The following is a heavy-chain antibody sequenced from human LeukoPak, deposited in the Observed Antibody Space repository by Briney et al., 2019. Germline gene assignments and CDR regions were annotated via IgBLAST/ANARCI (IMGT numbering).Heavy chain of an antibody. CDR2: IYYSGST. V-gene: IGHV4-59*08. CDR1: VGSISGYY. Sequence: SETLSLTCTVSVGSISGYYWSLIRQPPGKGLEWIGFIYYSGSTKYNPSLKSRVTISVDTSKNQFSLKLTSVTAADTAVYYCARYAYGGYNFDYWGQGTLVTVSS. J-gene: IGHJ4*02. D-gene: IGHD5-12*01. CDR3: ARYAYGGYNFDY.